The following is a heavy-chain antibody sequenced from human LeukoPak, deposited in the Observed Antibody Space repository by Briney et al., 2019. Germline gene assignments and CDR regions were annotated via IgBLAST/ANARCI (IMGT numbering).Heavy chain of an antibody. J-gene: IGHJ3*02. CDR3: ARGDQPDAFDI. V-gene: IGHV4-59*01. Sequence: SETLSLTCTVSGGSISSYYWSWIRQPPGKGLEWIGYIYYSGSTNYNPSLKSRVTISVHTSKNQFSLKLSSVTAADTAVYYCARGDQPDAFDIWGQGTMVTVSS. CDR1: GGSISSYY. CDR2: IYYSGST.